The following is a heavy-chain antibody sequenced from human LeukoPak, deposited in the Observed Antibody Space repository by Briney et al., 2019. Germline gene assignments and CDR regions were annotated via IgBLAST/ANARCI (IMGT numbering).Heavy chain of an antibody. V-gene: IGHV3-21*01. CDR3: ARDRVVVPASQNWFDP. D-gene: IGHD2-21*02. CDR2: ISSSSSYI. CDR1: GFTFSSYS. J-gene: IGHJ5*02. Sequence: GGSLRLSCAASGFTFSSYSMNWVRQALGKGLEWVSSISSSSSYIYYADSVKGRFTISRDNAKNSLYLQMNSLSAEDTAVYYCARDRVVVPASQNWFDPWGQGTLVTVSS.